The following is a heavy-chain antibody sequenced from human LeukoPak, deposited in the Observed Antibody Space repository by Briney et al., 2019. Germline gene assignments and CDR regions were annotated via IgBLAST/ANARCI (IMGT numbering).Heavy chain of an antibody. CDR1: GFTFSSYW. CDR2: IKEDGSEK. CDR3: ARDLQCGGDCHYDAFDI. Sequence: GGSLRLSCAASGFTFSSYWMSWVRQAPGKGLEWVANIKEDGSEKYYVDSLKGRFTISRDNAKKLLYLQMNSLRVEDTAVYYCARDLQCGGDCHYDAFDIWGQGTMVTVSS. V-gene: IGHV3-7*01. D-gene: IGHD2-21*02. J-gene: IGHJ3*02.